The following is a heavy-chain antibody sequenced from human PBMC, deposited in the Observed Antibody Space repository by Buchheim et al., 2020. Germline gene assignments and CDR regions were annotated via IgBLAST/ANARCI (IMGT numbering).Heavy chain of an antibody. D-gene: IGHD4-23*01. CDR2: IKGDGSEK. V-gene: IGHV3-7*01. Sequence: EVHLVESGGGLVQPGGSLRLSCAASGFTFSSSWMTWVRQAPGKGLEWVANIKGDGSEKYHVDSVRGRFTISRDNAKNSLHLQMNSLRAEDTAVYYCARDGYGGNDYWGQGTL. CDR3: ARDGYGGNDY. J-gene: IGHJ4*02. CDR1: GFTFSSSW.